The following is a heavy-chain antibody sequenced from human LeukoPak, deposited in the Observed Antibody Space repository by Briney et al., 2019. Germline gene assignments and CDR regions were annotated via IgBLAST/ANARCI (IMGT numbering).Heavy chain of an antibody. CDR3: ARWPGGY. V-gene: IGHV4-59*08. CDR2: IYHSGSS. J-gene: IGHJ4*02. Sequence: PSETLSLTCTVSGASVISYYWSWIRQSPGKGLEWIGYIYHSGSSNYNPSLKSRVTISVDTSKNQFSLKLSSVTAADTAVYYCARWPGGYWGQGTLVTVSS. CDR1: GASVISYY.